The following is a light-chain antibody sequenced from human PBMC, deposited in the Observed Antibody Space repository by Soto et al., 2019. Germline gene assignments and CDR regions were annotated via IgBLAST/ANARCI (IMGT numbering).Light chain of an antibody. CDR3: AAWDDSLNGVV. CDR1: SSNIGSNP. CDR2: SNN. J-gene: IGLJ2*01. Sequence: QSVLTQPPSASGTPGQRVTSSCSGSSSNIGSNPVNWYQQLPGTAPKLLIYSNNQRPSGVPDRFSGSKSGTSASLAISGLQSEDEADYYCAAWDDSLNGVVFGGETKLTV. V-gene: IGLV1-44*01.